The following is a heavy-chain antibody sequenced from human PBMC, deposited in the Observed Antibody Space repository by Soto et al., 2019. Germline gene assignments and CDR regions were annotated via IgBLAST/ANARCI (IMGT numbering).Heavy chain of an antibody. CDR2: INVYNGDR. J-gene: IGHJ5*02. CDR1: GYIFTKYG. V-gene: IGHV1-18*01. Sequence: QVQVVQSGPELKKPGASVKVSCKAQGYIFTKYGIGWVRQAPGHGLEGMGLINVYNGDRKVAQKFQDRVSRTTDTATDTAYMELKSLRSGDTAVYYCARLQLGGDRMLNWFDPWGQGTLVTVSS. CDR3: ARLQLGGDRMLNWFDP. D-gene: IGHD2-21*02.